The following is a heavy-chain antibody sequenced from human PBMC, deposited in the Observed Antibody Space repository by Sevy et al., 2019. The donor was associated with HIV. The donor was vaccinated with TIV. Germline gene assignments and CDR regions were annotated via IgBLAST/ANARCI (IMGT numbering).Heavy chain of an antibody. J-gene: IGHJ4*02. CDR2: TYYKSKWHY. V-gene: IGHV6-1*01. CDR1: GDSVSSNSAA. CDR3: ARETLTGFGALDS. Sequence: SQTLSLTCAISGDSVSSNSAAWNWIRQSPSRGLEWLGRTYYKSKWHYDYAESMESRMTINPDTSKNQFSLHLNSVTPGDTAVYYCARETLTGFGALDSWGQGTLVTVSS. D-gene: IGHD3-3*01.